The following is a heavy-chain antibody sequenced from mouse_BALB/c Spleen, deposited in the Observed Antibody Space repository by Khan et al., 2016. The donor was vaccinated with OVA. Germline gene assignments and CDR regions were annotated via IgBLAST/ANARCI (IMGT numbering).Heavy chain of an antibody. J-gene: IGHJ3*01. CDR1: GYTFTSYT. CDR3: VRDRAYYRNDGWFAY. CDR2: INPSNGYT. Sequence: QVQLKQSGAELARPGASVKMSCKASGYTFTSYTIHWIKLRPGQGLEWIGYINPSNGYTNYNQKFKDKATLTADKSSTTAYMQLSSLTSDDSAVYNSVRDRAYYRNDGWFAYWGQGTLVTVSA. D-gene: IGHD2-14*01. V-gene: IGHV1-4*01.